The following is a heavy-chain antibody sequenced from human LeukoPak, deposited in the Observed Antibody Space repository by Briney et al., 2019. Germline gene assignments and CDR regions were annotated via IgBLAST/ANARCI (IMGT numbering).Heavy chain of an antibody. D-gene: IGHD4-17*01. CDR2: ISGSGGTT. V-gene: IGHV3-23*01. Sequence: TGGSLRLSCAASGFTFGNYAMSWVRQTLGKGLEWVSTISGSGGTTYYADSVKGRFTISRDNSNNTLCVQMKSLRAEDTAVYYCARGSYGDYGVVDHWGQGTLVTVSS. J-gene: IGHJ4*02. CDR3: ARGSYGDYGVVDH. CDR1: GFTFGNYA.